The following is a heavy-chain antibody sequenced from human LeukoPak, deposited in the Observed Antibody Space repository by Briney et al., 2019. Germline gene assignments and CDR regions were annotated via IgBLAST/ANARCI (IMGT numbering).Heavy chain of an antibody. CDR3: ARDRGCTNGVCYSDAYFDY. V-gene: IGHV3-48*01. CDR1: GFTFSSYS. Sequence: PGGPLRLSCAASGFTFSSYSMNWVRQAPGKGLEWVSYISSSSSTIYYADSVKGRFTISRDNAKNSLYLQMNSLRAEDTAVYYCARDRGCTNGVCYSDAYFDYWGQGTLVTVSS. CDR2: ISSSSSTI. J-gene: IGHJ4*02. D-gene: IGHD2-8*01.